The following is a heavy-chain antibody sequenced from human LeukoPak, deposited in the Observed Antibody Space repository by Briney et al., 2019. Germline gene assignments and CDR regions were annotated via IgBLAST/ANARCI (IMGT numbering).Heavy chain of an antibody. J-gene: IGHJ2*01. Sequence: GGSLRLSCAASGFTFSDYYMDWVRQAPGKGLVWVARINSDGSSTNYADSVKGRFTISRDNAKNTLYLQMNSLRAEDTAVYYCARGQWLVSHWYFDLWGRGTLVTVSS. V-gene: IGHV3-74*01. CDR2: INSDGSST. D-gene: IGHD6-19*01. CDR3: ARGQWLVSHWYFDL. CDR1: GFTFSDYY.